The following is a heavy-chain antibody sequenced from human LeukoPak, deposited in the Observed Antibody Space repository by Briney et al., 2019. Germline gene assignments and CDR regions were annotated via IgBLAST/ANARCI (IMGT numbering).Heavy chain of an antibody. D-gene: IGHD6-19*01. CDR3: ARSSGWYLYYFDY. CDR1: GYSFANSW. Sequence: GESLKISCKASGYSFANSWIGWVRPMPGKGLEWMGIVYPGDSDTRYSPSFQGQVTISADKSISTAYLQWSSLKASDTAMYYCARSSGWYLYYFDYWGQGTLVTVSS. CDR2: VYPGDSDT. J-gene: IGHJ4*02. V-gene: IGHV5-51*01.